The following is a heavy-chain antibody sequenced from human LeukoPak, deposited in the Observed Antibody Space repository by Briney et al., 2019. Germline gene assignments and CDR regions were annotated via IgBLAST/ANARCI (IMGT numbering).Heavy chain of an antibody. J-gene: IGHJ4*02. Sequence: GGSLRLSCAASGFTFSSYDMSWVRQAPGKGLEGVANIKQDGSEKYYVDSVKGRFTISRDNAKNSLYLQMNSLRAEDTAAYYCARERDSSGWYPGRDYWGQGTLVTVSS. CDR1: GFTFSSYD. V-gene: IGHV3-7*01. CDR3: ARERDSSGWYPGRDY. D-gene: IGHD6-19*01. CDR2: IKQDGSEK.